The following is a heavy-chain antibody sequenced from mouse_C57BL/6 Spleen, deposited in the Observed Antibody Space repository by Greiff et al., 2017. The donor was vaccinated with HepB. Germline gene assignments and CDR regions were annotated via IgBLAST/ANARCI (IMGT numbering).Heavy chain of an antibody. CDR1: GYTFTSYW. J-gene: IGHJ2*01. V-gene: IGHV1-52*01. CDR2: IDPSDSET. Sequence: QVQLQQPGAELVRPGSSVKLSCKASGYTFTSYWMHWVKQRPIQGLEWIGNIDPSDSETHYNQKFKDKATLTVDKSSSTAYMQLSSLTSEDSAVYCCARRGGNGVFDYWGQGTTLTVSS. D-gene: IGHD2-1*01. CDR3: ARRGGNGVFDY.